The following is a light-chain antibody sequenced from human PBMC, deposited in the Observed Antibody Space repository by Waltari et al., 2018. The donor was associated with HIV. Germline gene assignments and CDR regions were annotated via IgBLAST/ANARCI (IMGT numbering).Light chain of an antibody. J-gene: IGKJ1*01. CDR1: QRGSSY. V-gene: IGKV3-11*01. CDR3: RQRSHWPRT. CDR2: DTT. Sequence: EIVLTQSPATLSLSPGERANFSCGASQRGSSYLAWYQQKPGQAPRLLIYDTTVRVTDIPPRFSGSGSGTQFTLTISGREPDDFAVYYCRQRSHWPRTFGPGTRVEVK.